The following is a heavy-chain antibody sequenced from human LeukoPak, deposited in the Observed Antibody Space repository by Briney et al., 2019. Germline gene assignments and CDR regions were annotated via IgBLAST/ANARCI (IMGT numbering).Heavy chain of an antibody. D-gene: IGHD1-26*01. CDR1: GGSLSNFY. CDR3: ARDLGRYDY. J-gene: IGHJ4*01. CDR2: IYTTGIT. V-gene: IGHV4-4*07. Sequence: SETLSLTCTVSGGSLSNFYWSWLRQAAGKRLEWIGLIYTTGITDYNPSLKSRATMSIDTSKNQFSLRLSSVTAADTAVYYCARDLGRYDYWGHGTLVAVSS.